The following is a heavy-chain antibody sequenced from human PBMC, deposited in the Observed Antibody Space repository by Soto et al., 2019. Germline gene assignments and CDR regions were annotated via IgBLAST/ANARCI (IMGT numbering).Heavy chain of an antibody. J-gene: IGHJ3*02. CDR3: ATARLWGTDAFDI. CDR1: GFTFSSYA. D-gene: IGHD7-27*01. CDR2: ISSNGGST. V-gene: IGHV3-64*01. Sequence: GGSLRLSCAASGFTFSSYAMHWVRQAPGKGLEYVSAISSNGGSTYYANSVKGRITISRDNSKNTLYLQMGSLRAEDMAVYYCATARLWGTDAFDIWGQGTMVTVSS.